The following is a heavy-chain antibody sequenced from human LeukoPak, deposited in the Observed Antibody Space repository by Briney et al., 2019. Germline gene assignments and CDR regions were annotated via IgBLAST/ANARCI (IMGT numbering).Heavy chain of an antibody. Sequence: GGSRRLSCTASGFTLSDYWMTWVRHPPGKGPEWVANINQDGNQRYYGDFVRGRFTIPRGNAKHSLFLQMNGLRAEDTAVYYCASRGGSSSRRSPIDYWGQGTLVTVSS. J-gene: IGHJ4*02. D-gene: IGHD6-6*01. V-gene: IGHV3-7*01. CDR1: GFTLSDYW. CDR2: INQDGNQR. CDR3: ASRGGSSSRRSPIDY.